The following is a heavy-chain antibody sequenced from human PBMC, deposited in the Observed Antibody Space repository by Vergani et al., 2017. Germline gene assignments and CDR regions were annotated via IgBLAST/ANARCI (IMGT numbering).Heavy chain of an antibody. V-gene: IGHV4-59*01. Sequence: QVQLQESGPGLVKPSETLSLTCTVSGGSISSYYWSWIRQPPGKGLEWIGYIYYSGSTNYNPSLKSRVTISVDTSKHQFSLKLSSVTAADTAVYYCARASYSSSSGKYYYYYMDVWGKGTTVTVSS. D-gene: IGHD6-6*01. CDR1: GGSISSYY. CDR3: ARASYSSSSGKYYYYYMDV. CDR2: IYYSGST. J-gene: IGHJ6*03.